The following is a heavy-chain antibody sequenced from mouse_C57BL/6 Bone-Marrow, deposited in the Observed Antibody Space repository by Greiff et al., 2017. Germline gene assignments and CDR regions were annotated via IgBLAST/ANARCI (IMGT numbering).Heavy chain of an antibody. J-gene: IGHJ2*01. V-gene: IGHV5-4*03. CDR3: ARGDYGSSYYFDY. CDR2: ISDGGSYT. D-gene: IGHD1-1*01. Sequence: EVKLMESGGGLVKPGGSLKLSCAASGFTFSSYAMSWVRQTPEKRLEWVATISDGGSYTYYPDNVKGRFTISRDNAKNNLYLQMSHLKSEDTAMYNCARGDYGSSYYFDYGGQGTTLTVSS. CDR1: GFTFSSYA.